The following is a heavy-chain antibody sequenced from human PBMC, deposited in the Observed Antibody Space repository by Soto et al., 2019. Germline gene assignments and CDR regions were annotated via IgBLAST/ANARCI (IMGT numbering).Heavy chain of an antibody. Sequence: GASVKVSCKASGYTFTSYGISWVRQAPGQGLEWMGWISAYNGNTNYAQKLQGRVTMTTDTSTSTAYMELRSLRSDDTAVYYCARYRQPALLWFGGFERYYGMDVWGQGTTVTVSS. J-gene: IGHJ6*02. D-gene: IGHD3-10*01. CDR2: ISAYNGNT. CDR1: GYTFTSYG. V-gene: IGHV1-18*01. CDR3: ARYRQPALLWFGGFERYYGMDV.